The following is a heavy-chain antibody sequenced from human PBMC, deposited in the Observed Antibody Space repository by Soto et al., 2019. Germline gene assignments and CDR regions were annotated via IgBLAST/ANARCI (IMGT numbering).Heavy chain of an antibody. J-gene: IGHJ6*02. D-gene: IGHD2-2*01. CDR3: ARDREYQLPNRMDV. CDR2: IWYDGSNK. Sequence: PGGSLRLSCAASGFTFSSYGMHWVRKAPGKGLEWVAVIWYDGSNKYYADSVKGRFTISRDNSKNTLYLQMNSLRAEDTAVYYCARDREYQLPNRMDVWGQGTTVTVSS. CDR1: GFTFSSYG. V-gene: IGHV3-33*01.